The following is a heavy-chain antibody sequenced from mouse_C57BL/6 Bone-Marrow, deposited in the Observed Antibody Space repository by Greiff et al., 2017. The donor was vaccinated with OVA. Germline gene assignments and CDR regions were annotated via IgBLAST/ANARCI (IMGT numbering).Heavy chain of an antibody. Sequence: VQLQQSGAELARPGASVKLSCKASGYTFTSYGISWVKQRTGQGLEWIGEIYPRSGNTYYNEKFKGKATLTADKSSSTAYMELRSLTSEDSAVYFCARGSYLGDYFDYWGQGTTLTVSS. J-gene: IGHJ2*01. D-gene: IGHD1-1*01. CDR1: GYTFTSYG. V-gene: IGHV1-81*01. CDR3: ARGSYLGDYFDY. CDR2: IYPRSGNT.